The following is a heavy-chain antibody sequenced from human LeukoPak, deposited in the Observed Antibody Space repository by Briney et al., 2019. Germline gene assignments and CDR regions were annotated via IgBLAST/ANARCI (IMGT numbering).Heavy chain of an antibody. CDR2: IYYSGST. Sequence: SETLSLTCTVSGGSISSGDHYWSWIRQPPGKGLEWIGYIYYSGSTYYNPSLKSRVSISVDTSKNQFSLKLSSVTAADTAVYYCARDTSSGSYSDPTFDYWGQGTLVTVSS. D-gene: IGHD1-26*01. CDR3: ARDTSSGSYSDPTFDY. CDR1: GGSISSGDHY. V-gene: IGHV4-30-4*08. J-gene: IGHJ4*02.